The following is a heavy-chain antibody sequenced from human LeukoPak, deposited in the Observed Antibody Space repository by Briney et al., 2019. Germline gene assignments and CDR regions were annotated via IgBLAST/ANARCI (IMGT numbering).Heavy chain of an antibody. Sequence: ASVKVSCKVSGYTLTELSMHWVRQAPGKGLEWMGGFDPEDGETIYAQKFQGRVTMTEDTSTDTAYMELSSLRSEDTAVYYCARGSQWLVPPHYYYYYGMDAWGQGTTVTVSS. CDR1: GYTLTELS. CDR3: ARGSQWLVPPHYYYYYGMDA. J-gene: IGHJ6*02. CDR2: FDPEDGET. D-gene: IGHD6-19*01. V-gene: IGHV1-24*01.